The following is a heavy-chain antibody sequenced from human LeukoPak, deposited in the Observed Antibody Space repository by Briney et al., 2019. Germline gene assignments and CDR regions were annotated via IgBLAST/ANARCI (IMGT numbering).Heavy chain of an antibody. D-gene: IGHD6-13*01. CDR2: ISSSSSYI. V-gene: IGHV3-21*01. J-gene: IGHJ4*02. Sequence: GGSLRLSCAASGFTFSSFGMHWVRQAPGKGLEWVSSISSSSSYIYDAESVEGRLTISRDNDKKSLYLQMNSLRAGDTAVYYCARGRLAGYSSSSDFDYWGQGTLVTVCS. CDR1: GFTFSSFG. CDR3: ARGRLAGYSSSSDFDY.